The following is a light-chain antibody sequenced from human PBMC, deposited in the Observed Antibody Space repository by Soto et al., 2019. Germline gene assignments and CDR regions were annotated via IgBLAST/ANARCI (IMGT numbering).Light chain of an antibody. Sequence: QPVLTQPPSVSGAPGQRVTISCTGYNSNIGAGYDVHWYQQLPGTAPKLLIYGNGNRPSGVPDRFSASKSGTSASLAITGLQAEDEADYYCQSYDSSLSGWVFGGGTKLPVL. CDR3: QSYDSSLSGWV. V-gene: IGLV1-40*01. J-gene: IGLJ3*02. CDR2: GNG. CDR1: NSNIGAGYD.